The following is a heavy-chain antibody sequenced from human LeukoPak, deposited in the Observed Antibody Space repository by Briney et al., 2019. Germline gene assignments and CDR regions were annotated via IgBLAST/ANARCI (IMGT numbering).Heavy chain of an antibody. D-gene: IGHD5-18*01. J-gene: IGHJ4*02. V-gene: IGHV3-23*01. CDR2: ISGSGGST. Sequence: PGGSLRLSCAGSGFTFSDYYMSWIRQAPGKRLEWVSAISGSGGSTYYADSVKGRFTISRDNSKNTLYLQMNSLRAEDTAVYYCNSLDRYSYGANFDYWGRGTLVTVSS. CDR1: GFTFSDYY. CDR3: NSLDRYSYGANFDY.